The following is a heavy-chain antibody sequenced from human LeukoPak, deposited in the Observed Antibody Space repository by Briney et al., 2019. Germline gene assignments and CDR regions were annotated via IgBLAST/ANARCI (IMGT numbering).Heavy chain of an antibody. Sequence: GGSLTLSCAASGFTFSDYSLNWVRQAPGKGLEWVSAISGSGGTTYYAGSVKGRFTISRDNSKNTLYLQMNGLRAEDTAVYYCAKDLHTSYTHDAFDIWGQGTMVTVSS. D-gene: IGHD2-2*01. CDR1: GFTFSDYS. CDR3: AKDLHTSYTHDAFDI. V-gene: IGHV3-23*01. J-gene: IGHJ3*02. CDR2: ISGSGGTT.